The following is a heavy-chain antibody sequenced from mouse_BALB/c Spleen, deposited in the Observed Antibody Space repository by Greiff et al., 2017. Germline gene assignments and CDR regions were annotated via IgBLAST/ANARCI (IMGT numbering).Heavy chain of an antibody. D-gene: IGHD1-1*01. V-gene: IGHV14-3*02. Sequence: VQLQQSGAELVKPGASVKLSCTASGFNIKDTYMHWVKQRPEQGLEWIGRIDPANGNTKYDPKFQGKATITADTSSNTAYLQLSSLTSEDTAVYYCATNSYGNAMDYWGQGTSVTVSS. CDR1: GFNIKDTY. CDR2: IDPANGNT. J-gene: IGHJ4*01. CDR3: ATNSYGNAMDY.